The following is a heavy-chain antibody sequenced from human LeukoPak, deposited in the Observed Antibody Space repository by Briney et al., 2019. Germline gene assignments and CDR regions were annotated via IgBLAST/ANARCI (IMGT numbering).Heavy chain of an antibody. V-gene: IGHV3-23*01. J-gene: IGHJ4*02. D-gene: IGHD2/OR15-2a*01. CDR3: AKTPVYYPIDY. CDR2: ISGSGGRT. Sequence: GGSLRLSCAASGFTFCSYAMSWVRQAPGKGLEWVSAISGSGGRTYYADSVKGRFTISRDNSKNTLYLQMNSLRAEDTAVYYCAKTPVYYPIDYWGQGTLVTVSS. CDR1: GFTFCSYA.